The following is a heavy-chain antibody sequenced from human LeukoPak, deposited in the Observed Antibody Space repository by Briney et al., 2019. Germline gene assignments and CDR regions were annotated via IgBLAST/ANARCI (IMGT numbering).Heavy chain of an antibody. D-gene: IGHD2-2*02. CDR1: GYSFTSYW. CDR3: ARRRYCSSTSCFTFDY. CDR2: IYPGDSDI. J-gene: IGHJ4*02. Sequence: GESLKISRKGSGYSFTSYWIGWVRQMPGKALEWMGIIYPGDSDIRYSPSFQGQVTISTDKSISTAYLRWSSLKASDTAMYYCARRRYCSSTSCFTFDYWGQGTLVSVSS. V-gene: IGHV5-51*01.